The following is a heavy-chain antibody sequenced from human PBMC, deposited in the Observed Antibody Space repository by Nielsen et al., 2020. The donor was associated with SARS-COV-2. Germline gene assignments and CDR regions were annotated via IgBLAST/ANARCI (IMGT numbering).Heavy chain of an antibody. CDR2: IYPGDSDT. CDR3: ARLYYGSGSYGLLAYYYGMDV. J-gene: IGHJ6*02. V-gene: IGHV5-51*01. D-gene: IGHD3-10*01. Sequence: GESRKISCKGSGYSFTSYWIGWVRQMPGKGLEWMGIIYPGDSDTRYSPSFQGQVTISADKSISTAYLQWSSLKASDTAMYYCARLYYGSGSYGLLAYYYGMDVWGQGTTVTVSS. CDR1: GYSFTSYW.